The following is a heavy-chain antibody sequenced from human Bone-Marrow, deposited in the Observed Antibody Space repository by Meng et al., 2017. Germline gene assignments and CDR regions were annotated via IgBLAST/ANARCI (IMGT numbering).Heavy chain of an antibody. CDR3: AREASPEYYFDY. Sequence: VHLQVAGPGLVNPSHTLSLTCTVSGGSISSGGYYWSWIRQHPGKGLEWIGYIYYSGSTYYNPSLKSLVTISVDTSKNQFSLKLSSVTAADTAVYYCAREASPEYYFDYWGQGTLVTVSS. V-gene: IGHV4-31*01. CDR1: GGSISSGGYY. J-gene: IGHJ4*02. CDR2: IYYSGST. D-gene: IGHD1-14*01.